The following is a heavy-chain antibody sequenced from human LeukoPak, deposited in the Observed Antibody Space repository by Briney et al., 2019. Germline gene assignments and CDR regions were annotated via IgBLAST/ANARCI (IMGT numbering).Heavy chain of an antibody. J-gene: IGHJ4*02. D-gene: IGHD3-9*01. CDR3: ARFADDILTGYYKDLDY. CDR2: MNPNSGNT. Sequence: ASVKVSCKASGYTFTSYDINWVRQATGQGLEWMGWMNPNSGNTGYAQKFQGRVTMTRNTSISTAYMELSSLRSEDTAVYYCARFADDILTGYYKDLDYWGQGTLVTVSS. CDR1: GYTFTSYD. V-gene: IGHV1-8*01.